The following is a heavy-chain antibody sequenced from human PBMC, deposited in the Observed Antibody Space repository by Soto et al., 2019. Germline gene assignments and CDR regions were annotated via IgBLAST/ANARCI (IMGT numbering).Heavy chain of an antibody. CDR1: GGSISSGRYY. CDR2: IYYSGST. Sequence: PSETLSLTCTVSGGSISSGRYYWSWIRQHPGKGLEWIGYIYYSGSTYYNPSLKSRDTISVDTSKNQFSLKLSSVTAADTAVYYCARGRDRYCSGGSCSHGMDVWGQGTTVTVSS. V-gene: IGHV4-31*03. D-gene: IGHD2-15*01. J-gene: IGHJ6*02. CDR3: ARGRDRYCSGGSCSHGMDV.